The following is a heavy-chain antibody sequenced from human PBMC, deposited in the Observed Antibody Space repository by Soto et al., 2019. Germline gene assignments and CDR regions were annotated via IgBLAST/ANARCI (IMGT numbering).Heavy chain of an antibody. CDR2: IDYNGNT. Sequence: EPLPRPCAVYGVCLDGYLWAWIRQSTGKGLEWIASIDYNGNTFYNPSLTSRVTISVDTSKKQFSLNVTSVTAADTAVYYCARINKGYGTDAWGRGTLGTVSS. CDR1: GVCLDGYL. CDR3: ARINKGYGTDA. J-gene: IGHJ5*02. V-gene: IGHV4-39*01. D-gene: IGHD5-18*01.